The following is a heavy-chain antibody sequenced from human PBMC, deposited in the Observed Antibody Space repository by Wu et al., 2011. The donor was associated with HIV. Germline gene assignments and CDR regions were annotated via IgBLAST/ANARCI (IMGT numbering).Heavy chain of an antibody. J-gene: IGHJ5*02. Sequence: QVQLVQSGAEVKKPGSSVKVSCKASGDTFSSFAISWVRQAPGQGLEWMGGIIPIFDTANYAQKFQGRVTITTDESTSTVYMELNSLRSEDTSMYYCAGDLGGDEDTWGQGTLVTVSS. CDR1: GDTFSSFA. CDR2: IIPIFDTA. CDR3: AGDLGGDEDT. D-gene: IGHD2-21*01. V-gene: IGHV1-69*01.